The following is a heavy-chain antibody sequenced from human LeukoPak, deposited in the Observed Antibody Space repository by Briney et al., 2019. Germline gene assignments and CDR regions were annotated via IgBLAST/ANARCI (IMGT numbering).Heavy chain of an antibody. CDR2: ISYDGSNK. V-gene: IGHV3-30-3*01. Sequence: GGSLRLSCAASGFTFSSYAMHWVRQAPGKGLEWVAVISYDGSNKYYADSVKGRFTISRDNSKNTLYLQMNSLRAEDTAVYYCARAGYDSSGYFKSGAFDIWGQGTMVTVSS. D-gene: IGHD3-22*01. J-gene: IGHJ3*02. CDR1: GFTFSSYA. CDR3: ARAGYDSSGYFKSGAFDI.